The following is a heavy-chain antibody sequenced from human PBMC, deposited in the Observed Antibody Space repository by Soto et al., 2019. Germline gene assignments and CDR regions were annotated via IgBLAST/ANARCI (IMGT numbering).Heavy chain of an antibody. V-gene: IGHV3-74*01. CDR1: GFTFSTYW. CDR2: TISDGSTA. CDR3: ARAKGNSGAFDI. D-gene: IGHD4-4*01. Sequence: GGSLSLSCAASGFTFSTYWMHWVRQAPGKGLVWVSRTISDGSTANYADSVKGRFTISRDNAKNTLYLQMNSLRAEDTAVYYCARAKGNSGAFDIWGQGTMVTVSS. J-gene: IGHJ3*02.